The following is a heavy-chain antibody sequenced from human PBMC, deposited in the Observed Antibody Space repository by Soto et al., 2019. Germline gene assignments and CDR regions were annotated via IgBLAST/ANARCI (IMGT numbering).Heavy chain of an antibody. J-gene: IGHJ4*02. V-gene: IGHV1-69*02. CDR2: VNPILSMS. CDR3: ATSYGSGYRAFDF. CDR1: GDTFNFYS. D-gene: IGHD3-10*01. Sequence: SVKVSCKASGDTFNFYSINWVRQAPGLGLEWMGRVNPILSMSNYAQRFQGRVTMTADKSTSTAYMELSGPRSEDTAIYYCATSYGSGYRAFDFWGQGALVTVSS.